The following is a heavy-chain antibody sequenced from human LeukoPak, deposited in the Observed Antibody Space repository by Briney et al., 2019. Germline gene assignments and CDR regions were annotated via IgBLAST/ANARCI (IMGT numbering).Heavy chain of an antibody. J-gene: IGHJ5*02. V-gene: IGHV3-15*01. CDR1: GFTFNNAW. Sequence: GGSLRLSCAASGFTFNNAWMNWVRQAPGKGLEWVGRIKSKNVGGTTDYAAPVKGRFTISRDDSKNTVYLQMNSLKIEDTAVYYCTSHAAFDPWGQGTQVTVSS. CDR3: TSHAAFDP. CDR2: IKSKNVGGTT.